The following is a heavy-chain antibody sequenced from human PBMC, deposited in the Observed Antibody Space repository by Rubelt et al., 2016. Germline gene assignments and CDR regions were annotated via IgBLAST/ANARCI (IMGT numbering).Heavy chain of an antibody. CDR2: ILYDGSDK. Sequence: GGYLRLSCEASGFSFSSHGMNWVRKAPGRGLEWVAFILYDGSDKKYGDSVKGRFTISRDNAKNQLYLQMNSLRAEETAVYYCARMGHYDTSGYYGYVQDWGQGTLVTVSS. J-gene: IGHJ1*01. CDR1: GFSFSSHG. CDR3: ARMGHYDTSGYYGYVQD. D-gene: IGHD3-22*01. V-gene: IGHV3-30*02.